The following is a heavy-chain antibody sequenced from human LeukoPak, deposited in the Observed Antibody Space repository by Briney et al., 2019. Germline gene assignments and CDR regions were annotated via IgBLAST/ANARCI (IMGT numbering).Heavy chain of an antibody. CDR1: GGSFSGYY. CDR3: ARLGYVENWFDP. D-gene: IGHD5-18*01. J-gene: IGHJ5*02. CDR2: INHSGST. V-gene: IGHV4-34*01. Sequence: SETLSLTCAVYGGSFSGYYWSWIRQPPGKGLEWIGEINHSGSTNYNPSLKSRVTISADTSKNQFSLKLSSVTAADTAVYYCARLGYVENWFDPWGQGTLVTVSS.